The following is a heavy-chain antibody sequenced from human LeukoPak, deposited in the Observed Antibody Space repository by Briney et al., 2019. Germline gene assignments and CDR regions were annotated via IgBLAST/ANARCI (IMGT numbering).Heavy chain of an antibody. CDR3: ASSMVRGERNY. Sequence: SETLSLTCTVSGGSISSSDYYWGWIRQPPGKGLEWIASIYYSGTTHYNPSHQSRVTMSVDKSKNQFSLKLSSVTAADTAVYYCASSMVRGERNYWGQGTLVTVSS. CDR1: GGSISSSDYY. D-gene: IGHD3-10*01. CDR2: IYYSGTT. J-gene: IGHJ4*02. V-gene: IGHV4-39*07.